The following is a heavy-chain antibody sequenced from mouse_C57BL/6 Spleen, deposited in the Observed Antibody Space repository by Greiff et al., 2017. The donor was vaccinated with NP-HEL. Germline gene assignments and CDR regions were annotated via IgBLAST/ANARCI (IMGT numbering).Heavy chain of an antibody. CDR1: GFTFSDYG. V-gene: IGHV5-17*01. J-gene: IGHJ4*01. Sequence: EVQLVESGGGLVKPGGSLKLSCAASGFTFSDYGMHWVRQAPEKGLEWVAYISSGSSTIYYADTVKGRFTISRDNAKNTLFLQMTSLRSEDTAMYYCAKIYYDYDGIYYYAMDYWGQGTSVTVSS. CDR3: AKIYYDYDGIYYYAMDY. D-gene: IGHD2-4*01. CDR2: ISSGSSTI.